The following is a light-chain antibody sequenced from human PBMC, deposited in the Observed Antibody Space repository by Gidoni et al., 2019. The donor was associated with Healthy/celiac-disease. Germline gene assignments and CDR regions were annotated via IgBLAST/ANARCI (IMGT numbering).Light chain of an antibody. Sequence: QSVLTQPPSVSGAPGQRVTISCPGSSSNIGAGYDVHWYQQLPGTAPKLLIYGNSKRPSGVPDRFSGSKSGTSASLAITGLQAEDEADYYCQSYDSSLSGSYVFGTGTKVTVL. CDR2: GNS. CDR3: QSYDSSLSGSYV. V-gene: IGLV1-40*01. J-gene: IGLJ1*01. CDR1: SSNIGAGYD.